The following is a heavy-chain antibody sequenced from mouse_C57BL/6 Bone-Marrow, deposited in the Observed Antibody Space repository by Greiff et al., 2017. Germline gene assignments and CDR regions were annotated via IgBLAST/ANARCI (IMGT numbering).Heavy chain of an antibody. V-gene: IGHV5-6*01. CDR2: ISSGGSYT. CDR3: TRRDDYAGFAY. Sequence: EVQVVESGGDLVKPGGSLKLSCAASGFTFSSYGMSWVRQTPDTRLEWVATISSGGSYTYYPDSVKGPFTISRDKAKNTLYLQMSRLTSEDAAMYDCTRRDDYAGFAYWGQGTMLTVSA. J-gene: IGHJ3*01. D-gene: IGHD2-4*01. CDR1: GFTFSSYG.